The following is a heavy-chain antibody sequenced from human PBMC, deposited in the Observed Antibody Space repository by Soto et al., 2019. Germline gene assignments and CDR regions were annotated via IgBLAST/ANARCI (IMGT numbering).Heavy chain of an antibody. J-gene: IGHJ5*02. CDR2: ISSNSAYI. CDR1: GFTFSSYT. D-gene: IGHD6-13*01. CDR3: TRDASRDSSARGWFDP. V-gene: IGHV3-21*01. Sequence: GGSLRLSCAASGFTFSSYTMNWVRQAPGKGLEWVSTISSNSAYIYYTDALRGRFTISRDNAKNSLHLQMNSLRAEDTAVYYCTRDASRDSSARGWFDPWGPGTLVTVSS.